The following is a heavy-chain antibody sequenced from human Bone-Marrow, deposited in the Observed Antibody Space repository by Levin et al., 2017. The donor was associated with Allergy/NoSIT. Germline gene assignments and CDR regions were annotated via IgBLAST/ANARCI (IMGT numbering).Heavy chain of an antibody. CDR2: IWYDGSNK. V-gene: IGHV3-33*01. D-gene: IGHD5-18*01. CDR1: GFTFSSYG. J-gene: IGHJ5*02. CDR3: ARDRGHTAMVTLHNWFDP. Sequence: PGGSLRLSCAASGFTFSSYGMHWVRQAPGKGLEWVAVIWYDGSNKYYADSVKGRFTISRDNSKNTLYLQMNSLRAEDTAVYYCARDRGHTAMVTLHNWFDPWGQGTLVTVSS.